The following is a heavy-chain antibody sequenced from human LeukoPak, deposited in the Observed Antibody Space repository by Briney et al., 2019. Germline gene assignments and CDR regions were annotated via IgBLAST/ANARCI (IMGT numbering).Heavy chain of an antibody. Sequence: GGSLRLSCAAPGFTFRDYYMSWIRQAPGKGLEWVSYISSSSSYTNYADSVKGRFTISRDNAKNSLYLQMNSLRAEDTAVYYCARLGWATAPLDYWGQGTLVTVSS. V-gene: IGHV3-11*06. CDR2: ISSSSSYT. J-gene: IGHJ4*02. CDR3: ARLGWATAPLDY. CDR1: GFTFRDYY. D-gene: IGHD5-12*01.